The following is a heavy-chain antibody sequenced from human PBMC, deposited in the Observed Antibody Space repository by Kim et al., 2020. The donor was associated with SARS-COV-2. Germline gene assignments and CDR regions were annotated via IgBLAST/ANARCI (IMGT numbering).Heavy chain of an antibody. CDR1: GGSITAYY. D-gene: IGHD2-8*01. CDR3: AKWSDGLLAFDF. V-gene: IGHV4-59*01. J-gene: IGHJ3*01. CDR2: IYHTGNV. Sequence: SETLSLTCTVSGGSITAYYWNWIRQAPGKGLEWIAFIYHTGNVNYNPSLRSRVTPSVDTSKNQFSLKLSSVTAADTAIYYCAKWSDGLLAFDFWGQGTLVTVSS.